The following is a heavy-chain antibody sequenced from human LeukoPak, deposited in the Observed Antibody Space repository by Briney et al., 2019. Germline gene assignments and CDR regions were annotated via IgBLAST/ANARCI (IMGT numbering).Heavy chain of an antibody. CDR2: IRYDGSNK. J-gene: IGHJ6*03. CDR1: GFTFSSYG. D-gene: IGHD6-6*01. Sequence: PGGSLRLSCAASGFTFSSYGMHWVRQAPGKGLEWVAFIRYDGSNKYYADSVKGRFTISRDNSKNTLYLQMNSLRAEDTAVYYCAKGPLAARRIEDYYYYYMDVWGKGTTVTVSS. CDR3: AKGPLAARRIEDYYYYYMDV. V-gene: IGHV3-30*02.